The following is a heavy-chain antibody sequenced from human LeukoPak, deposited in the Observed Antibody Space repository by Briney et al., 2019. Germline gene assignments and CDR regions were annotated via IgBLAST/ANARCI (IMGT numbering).Heavy chain of an antibody. V-gene: IGHV5-51*01. CDR3: ARLGRPGSAAISYNWFDP. J-gene: IGHJ5*02. CDR1: GYSFTSYW. Sequence: GESLKISCKGSGYSFTSYWIGWVRQMPGKGLEWMGIIYLGDSDTRYSPSFQGQVTISVDKSISTAYLQWSSLKVSDTAMYYCARLGRPGSAAISYNWFDPWGQGTLVTVSS. D-gene: IGHD2-2*01. CDR2: IYLGDSDT.